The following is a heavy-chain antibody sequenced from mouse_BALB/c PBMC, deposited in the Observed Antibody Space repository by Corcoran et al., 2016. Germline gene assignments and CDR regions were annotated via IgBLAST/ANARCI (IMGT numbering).Heavy chain of an antibody. J-gene: IGHJ4*01. CDR1: GYTFTNYG. V-gene: IGHV9-3-1*01. CDR3: ARSYEFYAMDY. CDR2: INTYTGEP. D-gene: IGHD2-3*01. Sequence: QIQLVQSGPELKKPGETVKISCKASGYTFTNYGMNWVKQAPGKGLKWMGWINTYTGEPTYADDFKGRFAFSLETSASTAYFQINNLKNEDTATYFCARSYEFYAMDYWCQGTSVTVSS.